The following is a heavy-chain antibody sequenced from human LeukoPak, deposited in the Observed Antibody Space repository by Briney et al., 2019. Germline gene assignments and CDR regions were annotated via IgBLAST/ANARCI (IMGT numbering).Heavy chain of an antibody. CDR2: IQSGGTT. V-gene: IGHV3-53*01. D-gene: IGHD2-15*01. Sequence: GGSLRLSCAASGFTVSSRFMSWVRQAPGKGLEWVSLIQSGGTTFYADSVKGRFTISRDNSANSVYLQMNNLRTEDTAVYYCARGPRSLGDLGPGTLATVSS. CDR3: ARGPRSLGD. CDR1: GFTVSSRF. J-gene: IGHJ4*02.